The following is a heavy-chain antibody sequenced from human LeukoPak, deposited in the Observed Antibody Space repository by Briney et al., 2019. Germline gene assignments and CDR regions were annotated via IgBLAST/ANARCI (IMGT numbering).Heavy chain of an antibody. V-gene: IGHV1-18*01. CDR2: ISAYNGNT. D-gene: IGHD3-10*01. Sequence: ASVKVSCKASGYTFTSYGISWVRQAPGQGLEWMGWISAYNGNTNYAQKLQGRVTKTTDTSTSTAYMELRSLRSDDTAVYYCAIAVAGRRWFDPWGQGTLVTVSS. J-gene: IGHJ5*02. CDR3: AIAVAGRRWFDP. CDR1: GYTFTSYG.